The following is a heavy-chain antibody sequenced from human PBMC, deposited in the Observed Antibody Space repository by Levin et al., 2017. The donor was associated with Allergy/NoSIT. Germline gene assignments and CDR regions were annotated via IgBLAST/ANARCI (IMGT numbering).Heavy chain of an antibody. CDR3: ARETVDILTGDDAFDI. Sequence: SCTVSGGSISSYYWSWIRQPPGKGLEWIGYIYYSGSTNYNPSLKSRVTISVDTSKNQFSLKLSSVTAADTAVYYCARETVDILTGDDAFDIWGQGTMVTVSS. CDR2: IYYSGST. J-gene: IGHJ3*02. CDR1: GGSISSYY. V-gene: IGHV4-59*01. D-gene: IGHD3-9*01.